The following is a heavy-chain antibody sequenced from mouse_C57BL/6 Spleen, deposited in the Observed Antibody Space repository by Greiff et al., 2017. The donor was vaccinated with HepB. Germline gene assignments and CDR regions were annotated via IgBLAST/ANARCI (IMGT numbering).Heavy chain of an antibody. CDR1: GYTFTSYW. V-gene: IGHV1-53*01. D-gene: IGHD1-1*01. CDR3: ASGAKGNYYAMDY. CDR2: INPSNGGT. Sequence: QVQLQQPGTELVKPGASVKLSCKASGYTFTSYWMHWVKQRPGQGLEWIGNINPSNGGTNYNEKFKSKATLTVDKSSSTAYMQLSSLTSEDSSVYYCASGAKGNYYAMDYWGQGTSVTVSS. J-gene: IGHJ4*01.